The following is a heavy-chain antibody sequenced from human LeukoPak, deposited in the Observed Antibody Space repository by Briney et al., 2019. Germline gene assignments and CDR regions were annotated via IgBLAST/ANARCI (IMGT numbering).Heavy chain of an antibody. Sequence: GGSLRLSCAASGFTFSSYGMHWVRQAPGKGLEWVSVIWYDGTNKYYAASVKGRFTISRDNSKNTLYLQMNSLRAEDAAVYYCARDDDYGDSYWYFDLWGRGTLVTVSS. CDR1: GFTFSSYG. CDR3: ARDDDYGDSYWYFDL. V-gene: IGHV3-33*01. D-gene: IGHD4-17*01. CDR2: IWYDGTNK. J-gene: IGHJ2*01.